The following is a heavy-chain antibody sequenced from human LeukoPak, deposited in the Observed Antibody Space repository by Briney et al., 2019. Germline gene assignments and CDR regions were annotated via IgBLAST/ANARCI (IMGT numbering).Heavy chain of an antibody. Sequence: GGSLRLSCAASGFTFSSYSMNWVRQAPGKGLEWVSYNSSRSSSIYYADSVKGRFTISRDNAKNSLYLQMNGLRDEDTAVYYCAIPPHYDYIWGTPPYYFDYWGQGTLVTVSS. V-gene: IGHV3-48*02. CDR2: NSSRSSSI. D-gene: IGHD3-16*01. J-gene: IGHJ4*02. CDR1: GFTFSSYS. CDR3: AIPPHYDYIWGTPPYYFDY.